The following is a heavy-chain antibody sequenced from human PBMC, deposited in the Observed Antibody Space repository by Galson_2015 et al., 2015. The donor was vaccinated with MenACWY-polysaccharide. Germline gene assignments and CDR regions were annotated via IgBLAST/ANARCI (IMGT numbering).Heavy chain of an antibody. CDR3: AKRMTTVGAFDI. CDR1: GFTFSSCA. J-gene: IGHJ3*02. D-gene: IGHD4-23*01. CDR2: ISGSGGTT. V-gene: IGHV3-23*01. Sequence: SLRLSCAASGFTFSSCAMSWARQAPGKGLEWVSGISGSGGTTYYADSVKGRFTISRDNSKNTLYLQMNSLRAVDTAVYYCAKRMTTVGAFDIWGHGTMVTVSS.